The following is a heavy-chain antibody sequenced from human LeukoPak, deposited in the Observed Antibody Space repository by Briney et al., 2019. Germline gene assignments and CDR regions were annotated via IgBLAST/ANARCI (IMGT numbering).Heavy chain of an antibody. D-gene: IGHD6-13*01. CDR2: IYTSGST. CDR3: ARDYLYSSSWAFDY. CDR1: GGSLSSYY. J-gene: IGHJ4*02. V-gene: IGHV4-4*07. Sequence: SETLSLTCTVSGGSLSSYYWSWIRQPAGKGLEWIGRIYTSGSTNYNPSLKSRVTMSVDTSKNQFSLKLSSVTAADTAVYYCARDYLYSSSWAFDYWGQGTLVTVSS.